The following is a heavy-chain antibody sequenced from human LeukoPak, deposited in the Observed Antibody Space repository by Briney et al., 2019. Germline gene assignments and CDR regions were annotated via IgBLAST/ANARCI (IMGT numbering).Heavy chain of an antibody. V-gene: IGHV1-2*02. Sequence: GASVKVSCKASGYTFTGYYMHWVRQAPGQALEWMGWINPNSGGTNYAQKFQGRVTMTRDTSISTAYMELSSLRSDDTAVYYCARDPSGSYWAYFDSWGQGTLVTVSS. CDR2: INPNSGGT. D-gene: IGHD1-26*01. CDR3: ARDPSGSYWAYFDS. CDR1: GYTFTGYY. J-gene: IGHJ4*02.